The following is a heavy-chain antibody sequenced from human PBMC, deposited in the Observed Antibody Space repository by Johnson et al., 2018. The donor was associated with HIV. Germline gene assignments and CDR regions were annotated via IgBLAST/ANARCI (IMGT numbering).Heavy chain of an antibody. Sequence: EQLVESGGGVVQPGRSLRLSCAASGFTFSTYAMHWVRQAPGKGLEWVAVISYDGSNKYFADSVKGRFTISRDNSKNTLYLQMNSLRAEDTAVYYCARDRGYEDHDGFDIWGQGTWSPSLQ. CDR1: GFTFSTYA. CDR2: ISYDGSNK. J-gene: IGHJ3*02. D-gene: IGHD5-12*01. V-gene: IGHV3-30-3*01. CDR3: ARDRGYEDHDGFDI.